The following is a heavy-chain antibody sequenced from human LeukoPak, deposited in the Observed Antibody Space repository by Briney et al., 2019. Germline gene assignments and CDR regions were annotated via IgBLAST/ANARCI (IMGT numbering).Heavy chain of an antibody. Sequence: SQTLSLTCTVSGGSISSGSYYWSWIRQPAGKGLEWIGRIYTSGSTNYNPSLKSRVTISVDTSKNQFSLKLSSVTAADTAVYYCARRAAGRRNWFDPWGQGTLVTVSS. J-gene: IGHJ5*02. CDR1: GGSISSGSYY. CDR3: ARRAAGRRNWFDP. V-gene: IGHV4-61*02. D-gene: IGHD6-13*01. CDR2: IYTSGST.